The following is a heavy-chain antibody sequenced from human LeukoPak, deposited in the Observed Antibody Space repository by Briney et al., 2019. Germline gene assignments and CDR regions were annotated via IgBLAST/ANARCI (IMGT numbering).Heavy chain of an antibody. D-gene: IGHD6-19*01. V-gene: IGHV3-23*01. CDR1: GFTFSSYA. J-gene: IGHJ6*02. CDR2: ISGSGGST. CDR3: AKDPVAGQDYYYYGMDV. Sequence: GGSLRLSCAASGFTFSSYAMSWVRQAPGKGLEWVSAISGSGGSTYYADSVKGRFTISRNNSKNTLYLQMNSLRAEDTAVYYCAKDPVAGQDYYYYGMDVWGQGTTVTVSS.